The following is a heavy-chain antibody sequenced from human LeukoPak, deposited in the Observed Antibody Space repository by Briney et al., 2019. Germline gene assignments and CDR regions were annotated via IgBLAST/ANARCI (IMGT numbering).Heavy chain of an antibody. CDR2: ISGRGGST. CDR3: ARSSGWYGAFDY. D-gene: IGHD6-19*01. V-gene: IGHV3-23*01. Sequence: GGSLRLSCAASGFTFSSYAMSWVRQAPGKGLEWVSVISGRGGSTYYADSVKGRFTISRDNSKNTLYLQMNSLRAEDTAVFYCARSSGWYGAFDYWGQGTLVTVSS. J-gene: IGHJ4*02. CDR1: GFTFSSYA.